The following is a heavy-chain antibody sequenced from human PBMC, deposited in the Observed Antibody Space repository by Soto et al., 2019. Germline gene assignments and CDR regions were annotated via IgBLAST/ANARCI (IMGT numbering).Heavy chain of an antibody. CDR1: GWTFSDDY. CDR2: MSGSGSGE. Sequence: LRLSCGASGWTFSDDYMAWIRRAPGKGLEIVAHMSGSGSGEDYGDSVKGRFSIFRENSKNLFFLQMFFLRAEDTAVYYSAREISCVSGGPLYYGMDV. V-gene: IGHV3-11*01. D-gene: IGHD2-15*01. J-gene: IGHJ6*01. CDR3: AREISCVSGGPLYYGMDV.